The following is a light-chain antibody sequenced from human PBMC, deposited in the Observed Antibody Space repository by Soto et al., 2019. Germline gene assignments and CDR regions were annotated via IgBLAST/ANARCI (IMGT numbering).Light chain of an antibody. V-gene: IGKV2-28*01. J-gene: IGKJ5*01. CDR2: LGS. CDR3: MQALQTPVT. CDR1: QSLLHSNGYNY. Sequence: DIVMTQSPLSLPVTPGEPASISCRSSQSLLHSNGYNYLDWYLQKPGQSPQLLIYLGSNRAAGVPDRVSGSGSGTDFTLKISRVEAEDVGVYYCMQALQTPVTCGEGTRLEIK.